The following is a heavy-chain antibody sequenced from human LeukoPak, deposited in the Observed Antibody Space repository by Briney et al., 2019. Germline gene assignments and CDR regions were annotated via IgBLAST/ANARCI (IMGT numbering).Heavy chain of an antibody. J-gene: IGHJ3*02. CDR2: IRSTANGYAT. V-gene: IGHV3-73*01. CDR3: TWQPRYAFDI. CDR1: GFTFSGSA. Sequence: GGSLRLSCAASGFTFSGSALHWVRQASGKGLEWVGRIRSTANGYATAYAASVKGRFTISRDDSKNTAYLQMNSLKTEDTAVYYCTWQPRYAFDIWGQGTMVTVSS.